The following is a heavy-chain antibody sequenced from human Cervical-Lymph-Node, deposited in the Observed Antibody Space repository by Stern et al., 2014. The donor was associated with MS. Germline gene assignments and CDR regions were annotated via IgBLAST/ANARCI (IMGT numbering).Heavy chain of an antibody. CDR3: ARDSGDTWTNNGLDP. D-gene: IGHD1-1*01. V-gene: IGHV3-9*01. CDR1: GYNFDDFG. Sequence: EVQLLESGGDLVQPGRSPRLSGVVSGYNFDDFGMHWVRQAPGKGLDWGSGISWNSVSIGYAVSVNSRFTLSRDNAKNLVNLQMNSLRTEDTALYYCARDSGDTWTNNGLDPWGQGTLVTVSS. J-gene: IGHJ5*02. CDR2: ISWNSVSI.